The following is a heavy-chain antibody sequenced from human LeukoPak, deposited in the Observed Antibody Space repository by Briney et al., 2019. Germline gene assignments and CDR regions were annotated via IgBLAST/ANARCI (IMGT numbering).Heavy chain of an antibody. V-gene: IGHV4-61*02. Sequence: PSETLSLTCTISGGSISSSSYYWSWIRQPAGKGLEWIGRISAGGSTNYNPSLKSRVTISVDTSKNQFSLNLNSVTAADTAVYYCARWATAPRLFDYWGQGTLVTVSS. D-gene: IGHD5-12*01. CDR2: ISAGGST. CDR3: ARWATAPRLFDY. J-gene: IGHJ4*02. CDR1: GGSISSSSYY.